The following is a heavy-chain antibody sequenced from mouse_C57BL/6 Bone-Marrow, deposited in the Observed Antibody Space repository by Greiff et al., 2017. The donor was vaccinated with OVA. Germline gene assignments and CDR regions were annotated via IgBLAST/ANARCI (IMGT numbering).Heavy chain of an antibody. J-gene: IGHJ4*01. CDR2: IDPATGGT. D-gene: IGHD2-5*01. CDR1: GYTFTDYE. CDR3: TKGCSNYYAMDD. V-gene: IGHV1-15*01. Sequence: QVQLKQSGAELVRPGASVTLSCKASGYTFTDYEMHWVKQTPVHGLEWIGAIDPATGGTAYNQKFKGKAILTADKSSSTAYMELRSLTSEDSAVYYCTKGCSNYYAMDDWGQGTSVTVSS.